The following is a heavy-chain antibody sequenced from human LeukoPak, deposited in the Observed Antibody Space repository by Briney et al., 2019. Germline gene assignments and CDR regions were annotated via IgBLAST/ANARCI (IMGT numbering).Heavy chain of an antibody. CDR1: GGSISSGDYY. CDR2: IYYSGST. D-gene: IGHD1-1*01. J-gene: IGHJ5*02. Sequence: PSQTLSLTCTVSGGSISSGDYYWSWIRQPPGKGLEWIGYIYYSGSTYYNPSLKSRVTISVDTSKNQFSLKLSFVTAADTAVYYCARESSVNGGPYNWFDPWGQGTLVTVSS. CDR3: ARESSVNGGPYNWFDP. V-gene: IGHV4-30-4*01.